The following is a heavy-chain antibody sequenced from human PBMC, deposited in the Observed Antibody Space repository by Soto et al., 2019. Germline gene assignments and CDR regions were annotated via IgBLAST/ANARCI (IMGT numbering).Heavy chain of an antibody. CDR3: ARDRDYYYMDV. CDR2: IYYSGRT. CDR1: GGSISSYY. J-gene: IGHJ6*03. Sequence: QVQLQESGPGLVKPSETLSLTCTVSGGSISSYYWSWIRQPPGKGLEWIGYIYYSGRTNYNPSLKSRVTISVDTSKNQFSLKLSSVTAADTAVYYCARDRDYYYMDVWGKGTTVTVSS. V-gene: IGHV4-59*01.